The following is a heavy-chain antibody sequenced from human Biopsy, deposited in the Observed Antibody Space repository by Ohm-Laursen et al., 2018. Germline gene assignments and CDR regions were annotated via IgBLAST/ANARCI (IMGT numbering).Heavy chain of an antibody. CDR1: GFTFSDHY. J-gene: IGHJ4*02. Sequence: SLRLSCAASGFTFSDHYMSWIRQAPGRGLEWVSDINSSGSTKYHAESVKGRFTISRDNAMNSVYLQMSSLRGEDTAVYYCARAVGIAAAPIDYWGQGTLVTVSS. D-gene: IGHD2-15*01. CDR2: INSSGSTK. CDR3: ARAVGIAAAPIDY. V-gene: IGHV3-11*01.